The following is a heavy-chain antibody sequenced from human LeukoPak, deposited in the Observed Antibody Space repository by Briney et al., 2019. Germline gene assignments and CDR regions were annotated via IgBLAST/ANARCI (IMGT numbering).Heavy chain of an antibody. Sequence: SETLSLTCAVFGGSISSSNWWSWVRQPPGKGLEWIGEIYHSGSTNYNPSLKSRVTISVDTSKNQFSLKLSSVTAADTAVYYCAREVAAAGNYYYYYMDVWGKGTTVTVSS. J-gene: IGHJ6*03. V-gene: IGHV4-4*02. CDR1: GGSISSSNW. CDR2: IYHSGST. CDR3: AREVAAAGNYYYYYMDV. D-gene: IGHD6-13*01.